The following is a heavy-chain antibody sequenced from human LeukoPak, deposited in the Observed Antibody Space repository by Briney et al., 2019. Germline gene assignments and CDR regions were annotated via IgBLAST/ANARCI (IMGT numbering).Heavy chain of an antibody. J-gene: IGHJ4*02. CDR1: GGSITSYY. CDR3: ARTSPTMTTLDY. V-gene: IGHV4-59*08. D-gene: IGHD4-17*01. Sequence: SETPSLTCTVSGGSITSYYWSWIRQPPGKGLEWIGYIYSSGSTNYNPSLKSRVTISVDTSKNQFSLKLSSVTAADTAVYYCARTSPTMTTLDYWGQGTLVTVSS. CDR2: IYSSGST.